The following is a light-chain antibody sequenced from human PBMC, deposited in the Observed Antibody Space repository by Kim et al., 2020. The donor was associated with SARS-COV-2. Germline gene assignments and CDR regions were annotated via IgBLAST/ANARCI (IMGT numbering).Light chain of an antibody. Sequence: VTISCPATISDVVGSNYVSWYHHHPPKAPNLMIYEVSKRPPGVPARFSCSKSGNTASLTVTGLQAEDEADYYCSSYAGSNNYVVFGGGTQLTVL. V-gene: IGLV2-8*01. CDR1: ISDVVGSNY. J-gene: IGLJ2*01. CDR2: EVS. CDR3: SSYAGSNNYVV.